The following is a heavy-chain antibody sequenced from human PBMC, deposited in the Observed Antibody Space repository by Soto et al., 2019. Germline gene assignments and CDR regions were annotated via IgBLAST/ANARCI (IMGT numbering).Heavy chain of an antibody. Sequence: QVQLEQSGAEVQKPGSSVKVSCKASGGTFSSSAFSWVRQAPGQGLEWMGGIMPVFPTPDYAQKFQDRVTITADAXTSTTNMELSGLRSEDTAIYYCARDKDRLQLGGNYYYILDVWGQGTTVIVSS. D-gene: IGHD5-12*01. V-gene: IGHV1-69*12. CDR2: IMPVFPTP. CDR1: GGTFSSSA. J-gene: IGHJ6*02. CDR3: ARDKDRLQLGGNYYYILDV.